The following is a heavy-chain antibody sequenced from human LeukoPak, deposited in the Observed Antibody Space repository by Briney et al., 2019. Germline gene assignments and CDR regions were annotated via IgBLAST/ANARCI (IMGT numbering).Heavy chain of an antibody. V-gene: IGHV1-2*04. CDR2: INPNSGGT. CDR3: ARVLTGYKVREYDAFDI. Sequence: GASVKVSCKASGYTFTTYHIHWVRQAPGQGLEWMGWINPNSGGTNYAQKFQGWVTMTRDTSISTAYMELSSLRSEDTAVYYYARVLTGYKVREYDAFDIWGQGTMVTVSS. D-gene: IGHD3-9*01. J-gene: IGHJ3*02. CDR1: GYTFTTYH.